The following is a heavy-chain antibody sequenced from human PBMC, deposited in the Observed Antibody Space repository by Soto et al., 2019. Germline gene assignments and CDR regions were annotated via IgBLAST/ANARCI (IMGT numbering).Heavy chain of an antibody. CDR1: GFTLSNYA. J-gene: IGHJ4*02. CDR3: AKDPTTIVTQVTDY. Sequence: VQLLESGGGLVQPGGSLRLSCAASGFTLSNYAMGWVRQAPGKGLEWVSGIRSSGDRTNYADPVKGRFTNSRDNSKNKLYLQMNSLSAEDTALHYCAKDPTTIVTQVTDYWGPGSLVTVSS. CDR2: IRSSGDRT. V-gene: IGHV3-23*01. D-gene: IGHD3-22*01.